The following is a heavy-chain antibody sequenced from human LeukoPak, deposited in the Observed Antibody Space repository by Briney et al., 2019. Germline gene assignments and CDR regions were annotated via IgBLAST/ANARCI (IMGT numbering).Heavy chain of an antibody. J-gene: IGHJ4*02. Sequence: GGSLRLSCAATGFTFSSYGMHWVRQAPGKGLEWVAVISYDGSNKYYADSVKGRFTISRDNSKNTLYLQMNSLRAEDTAVYYCATVVVVSHFDYWGQGTLVTVSS. V-gene: IGHV3-30*03. D-gene: IGHD2-15*01. CDR3: ATVVVVSHFDY. CDR2: ISYDGSNK. CDR1: GFTFSSYG.